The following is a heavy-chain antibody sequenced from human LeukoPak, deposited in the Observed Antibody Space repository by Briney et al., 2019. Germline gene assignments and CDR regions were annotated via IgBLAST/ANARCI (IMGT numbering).Heavy chain of an antibody. J-gene: IGHJ3*02. Sequence: GGSLRLSCAASGFTFSGFEMNWVRQAPGKGLEWVSYISNSGNSIYNADSVKGRFTISRDNAKNSLYLQMNSLRVEDTAVYYCARERGDWGDAFDIWGQGTMVTVSS. CDR3: ARERGDWGDAFDI. CDR1: GFTFSGFE. V-gene: IGHV3-48*03. CDR2: ISNSGNSI. D-gene: IGHD3/OR15-3a*01.